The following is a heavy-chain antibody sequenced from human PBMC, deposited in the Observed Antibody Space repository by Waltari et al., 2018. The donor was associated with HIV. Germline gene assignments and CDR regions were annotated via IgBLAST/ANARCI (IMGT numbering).Heavy chain of an antibody. V-gene: IGHV3-7*01. J-gene: IGHJ4*02. Sequence: VQMVVSGGGVVQPGGSLRLSCAASGFNFRTYGFHWVRQAPGKGLEWVANIRKDGTEKYYVDSVKGRFTISRDNAKNSLSLQMDSLRAEDTATYYCARSRDITDPRPHFDHWGQGTLVSVSS. CDR3: ARSRDITDPRPHFDH. CDR2: IRKDGTEK. D-gene: IGHD1-20*01. CDR1: GFNFRTYG.